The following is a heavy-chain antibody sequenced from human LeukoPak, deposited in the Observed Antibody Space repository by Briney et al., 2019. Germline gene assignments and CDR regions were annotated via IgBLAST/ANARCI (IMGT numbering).Heavy chain of an antibody. J-gene: IGHJ3*02. CDR3: ACLTTADAFDI. V-gene: IGHV4-59*01. D-gene: IGHD3-22*01. CDR2: IYYSGST. CDR1: GGSISSYY. Sequence: PSETLSLTCTVSGGSISSYYWSWIRQPPGKGLEWIGYIYYSGSTNYNPSLKSRVTISVDTSKNRSSLKLSSVTAADTAVYYCACLTTADAFDIWGQGTMVTVSS.